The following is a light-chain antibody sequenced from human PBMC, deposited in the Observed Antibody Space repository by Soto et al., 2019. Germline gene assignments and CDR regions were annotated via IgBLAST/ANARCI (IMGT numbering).Light chain of an antibody. CDR3: AAWDDSLNGPV. Sequence: QSVLTQPPSASGTPGQRVTISCSGSSSNIGSNTVNWYQQLPGTAPKLLIYTNNQWPSGVPDRFSGSKSGTSASLAISGLQSEDEGDYYCAAWDDSLNGPVFGGGTKLTVL. J-gene: IGLJ2*01. CDR2: TNN. CDR1: SSNIGSNT. V-gene: IGLV1-44*01.